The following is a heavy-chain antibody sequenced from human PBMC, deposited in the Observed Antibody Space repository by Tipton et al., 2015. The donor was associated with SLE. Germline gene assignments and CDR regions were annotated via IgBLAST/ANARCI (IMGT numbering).Heavy chain of an antibody. Sequence: QSGAEVKKPGASVKVSCKASGLTFTSHAMHWVRQAPGQRFEWMGWINVVNGHTKYSQKFQGRVTITMDESTNTAHMELRSLRSEDSAVYYCARGGYFDAFDIWGQGTMVTVSS. CDR1: GLTFTSHA. CDR2: INVVNGHT. D-gene: IGHD1-26*01. V-gene: IGHV1-3*01. CDR3: ARGGYFDAFDI. J-gene: IGHJ3*02.